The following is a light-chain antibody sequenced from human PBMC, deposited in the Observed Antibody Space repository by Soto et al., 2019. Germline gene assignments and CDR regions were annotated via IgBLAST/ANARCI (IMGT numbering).Light chain of an antibody. CDR3: QSYDSSLSTDV. CDR2: ANS. J-gene: IGLJ1*01. Sequence: QSVLTQPPSVSGAPGQRVTISCTGSSSNIGAGFDVHWYQQLPGTAPRLLIYANSNRPSGVPDRISGSKSGTSASLAITGLQAEDEADYYCQSYDSSLSTDVFGTGTKLTVL. CDR1: SSNIGAGFD. V-gene: IGLV1-40*01.